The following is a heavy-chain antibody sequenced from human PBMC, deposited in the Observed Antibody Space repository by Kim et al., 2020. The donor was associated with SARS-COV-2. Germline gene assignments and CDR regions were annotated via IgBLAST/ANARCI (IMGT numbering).Heavy chain of an antibody. CDR3: ARGLLWLGEA. CDR1: GFTFSSHW. J-gene: IGHJ5*02. D-gene: IGHD3-10*01. V-gene: IGHV3-74*01. CDR2: INGDGSST. Sequence: GGSLRLSCAASGFTFSSHWMHWVRQAPGKGLVWVSRINGDGSSTIYADSVKGRFTISRDNAKNTLYLQMNSLRAEDTAVYYCARGLLWLGEAWGQGTLVSVSS.